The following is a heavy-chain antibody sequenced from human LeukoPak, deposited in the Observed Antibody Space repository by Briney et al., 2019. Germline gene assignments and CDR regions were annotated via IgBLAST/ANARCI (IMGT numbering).Heavy chain of an antibody. CDR3: ARLVGCGSTNCYSPDNWFDP. Sequence: PGGSLRLSCAASGFTFSDYYMSWIRQAPGKGLEWVSYISSSGSTIYYADSVKGRFTISRDNAKNSLCLQMNSLRAEDTAVYYCARLVGCGSTNCYSPDNWFDPWGQGTLVTVSS. D-gene: IGHD2-2*01. J-gene: IGHJ5*02. CDR1: GFTFSDYY. V-gene: IGHV3-11*01. CDR2: ISSSGSTI.